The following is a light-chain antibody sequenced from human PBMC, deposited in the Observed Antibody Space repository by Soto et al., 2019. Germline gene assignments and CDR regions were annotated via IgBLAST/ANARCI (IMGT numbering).Light chain of an antibody. CDR3: QQYNNWPPYS. V-gene: IGKV3D-15*01. CDR2: SAS. Sequence: EIVMTQSPATLSVAPGERATLSCRASQSVSNNLAWYQQKPGQAPRLLIYSASTRTTGIPARFSGSGSGTDFTLTISSLQSEDFAVYYGQQYNNWPPYSFGQVTKLEIK. J-gene: IGKJ2*01. CDR1: QSVSNN.